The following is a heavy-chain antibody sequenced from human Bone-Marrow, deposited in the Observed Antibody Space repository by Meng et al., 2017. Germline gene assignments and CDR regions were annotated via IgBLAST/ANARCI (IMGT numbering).Heavy chain of an antibody. D-gene: IGHD3-22*01. CDR1: GGTFSSYA. CDR3: AREGAYGSGYTP. J-gene: IGHJ5*02. Sequence: VQLVQSGAKRKKPGSSVKASCKASGGTFSSYAISWVRQAPGQGLEWMGGIIPIFGTANYAQKFQGRVTITADKSTSTAYMELSSLRSEDTAVYYCAREGAYGSGYTPWGQGTLVTVSS. CDR2: IIPIFGTA. V-gene: IGHV1-69*06.